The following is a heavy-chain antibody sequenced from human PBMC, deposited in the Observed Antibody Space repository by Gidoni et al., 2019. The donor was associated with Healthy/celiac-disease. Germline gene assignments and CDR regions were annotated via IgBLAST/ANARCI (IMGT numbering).Heavy chain of an antibody. Sequence: QVQLVQSGAEVKKPGSSVKVSCKASGGTFSSYAISWVRQAPGQGLGWMGGISPILGTTNYAKKFQGRVTITADESTGTAYMELSSLRSEDTAVYYCARSRRVYYYDSSGYPYYYYGMDVWGQGTTVTVSS. J-gene: IGHJ6*02. D-gene: IGHD3-22*01. CDR2: ISPILGTT. CDR1: GGTFSSYA. CDR3: ARSRRVYYYDSSGYPYYYYGMDV. V-gene: IGHV1-69*01.